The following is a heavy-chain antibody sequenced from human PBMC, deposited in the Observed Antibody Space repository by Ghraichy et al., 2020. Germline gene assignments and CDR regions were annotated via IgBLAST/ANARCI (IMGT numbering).Heavy chain of an antibody. J-gene: IGHJ6*02. CDR1: GFSFSSFG. CDR3: AKVDITMVRGVMSGMDV. D-gene: IGHD3-10*01. CDR2: IRYDGSNK. Sequence: GESLNISCEGSGFSFSSFGMHWVRQAPGKGLEWVAFIRYDGSNKYYADFVKGRFTISRDNSKNTLYLQMNSLRDEDTAIYYCAKVDITMVRGVMSGMDVWGQGTTATVSS. V-gene: IGHV3-30*02.